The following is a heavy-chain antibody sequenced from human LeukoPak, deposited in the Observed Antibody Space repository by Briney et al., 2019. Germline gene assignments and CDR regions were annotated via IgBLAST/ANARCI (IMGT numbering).Heavy chain of an antibody. V-gene: IGHV3-7*05. CDR2: INQGGSEK. D-gene: IGHD6-19*01. CDR3: VRDGSGYDY. CDR1: RFTFSNYW. Sequence: GGSLRLSCAASRFTFSNYWMSWVRQPPGKGLEWVANINQGGSEKYYLNSVKGRFTISGGNAKNSLYLQMNSLRADDTAIYYCVRDGSGYDYWGQGTLVTVSS. J-gene: IGHJ4*02.